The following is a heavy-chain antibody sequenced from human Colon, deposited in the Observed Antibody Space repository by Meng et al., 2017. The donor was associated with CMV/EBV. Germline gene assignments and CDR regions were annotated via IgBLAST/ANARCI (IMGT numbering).Heavy chain of an antibody. D-gene: IGHD2-2*01. Sequence: SDYYWNWIRQAPGKGLEWIGEINHSGGTSYNPSLKSRVFISVDTSKKQFSLKVTSVTAADTAVYYCARGLPLGYCSTSSCPLNSFDPWGQGTLVTVSS. CDR1: SDYY. CDR3: ARGLPLGYCSTSSCPLNSFDP. V-gene: IGHV4-34*01. J-gene: IGHJ5*02. CDR2: INHSGGT.